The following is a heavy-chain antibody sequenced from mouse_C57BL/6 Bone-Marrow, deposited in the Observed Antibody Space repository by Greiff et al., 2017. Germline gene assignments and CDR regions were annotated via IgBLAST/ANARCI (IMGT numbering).Heavy chain of an antibody. CDR1: GYTFTSYW. CDR2: IYPGSGST. Sequence: QVQLQQPGAELVKPGASVKMSCKASGYTFTSYWITWVKQRPGQGLEWIGDIYPGSGSTNYKKKFKSKATLTVDTSSSTAYMQVSSLTSEDAAVYYCAASTMVTTTGYDLDYGGQGTTLTVSS. D-gene: IGHD2-2*01. CDR3: AASTMVTTTGYDLDY. V-gene: IGHV1-55*01. J-gene: IGHJ2*01.